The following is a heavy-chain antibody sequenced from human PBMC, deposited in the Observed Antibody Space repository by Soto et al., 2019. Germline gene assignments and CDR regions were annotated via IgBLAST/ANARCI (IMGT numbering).Heavy chain of an antibody. CDR2: IHYSGTT. CDR3: AAGEASSRNLAPYYLDF. Sequence: PSETLSLTCTLSAGSMNNYFWTWSGQPPGKGLERIGYIHYSGTTSFSPSYNPSLRSRVTISEDTSKNQFSLKLLSVTTADTAVYFCAAGEASSRNLAPYYLDFWGQGTLVTVSS. J-gene: IGHJ4*02. V-gene: IGHV4-59*01. D-gene: IGHD6-13*01. CDR1: AGSMNNYF.